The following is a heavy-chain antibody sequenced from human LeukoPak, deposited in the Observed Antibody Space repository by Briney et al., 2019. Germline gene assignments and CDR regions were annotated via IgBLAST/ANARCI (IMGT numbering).Heavy chain of an antibody. D-gene: IGHD3-10*01. V-gene: IGHV3-20*04. CDR1: GFTFDDYA. J-gene: IGHJ4*02. Sequence: GSLRLSCAASGFTFDDYAMHRVRQAPGNGLEWVSGINWNGGSTGYADSVKGRFTISRDNAKSTVYLQMNSLRAEDTAVYFCARDRYYIFDYWGQGAPVTVSS. CDR2: INWNGGST. CDR3: ARDRYYIFDY.